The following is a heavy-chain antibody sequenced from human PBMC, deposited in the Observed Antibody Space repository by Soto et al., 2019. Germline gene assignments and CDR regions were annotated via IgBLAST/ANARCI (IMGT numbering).Heavy chain of an antibody. CDR2: LSSDGFGA. CDR3: ARDLGGPVY. Sequence: HPGESLTLSCSASEFSLRPYWMHWVRQAPGRGLEWVSRLSSDGFGATYADSVKGRFFISRDIARNTLFLQMNSLRADDTAVYYCARDLGGPVYWGRGTSVTVSS. J-gene: IGHJ4*02. CDR1: EFSLRPYW. D-gene: IGHD3-16*01. V-gene: IGHV3-74*03.